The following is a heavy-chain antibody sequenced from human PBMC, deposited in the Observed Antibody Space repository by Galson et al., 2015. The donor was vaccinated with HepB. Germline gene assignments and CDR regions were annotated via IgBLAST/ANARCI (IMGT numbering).Heavy chain of an antibody. V-gene: IGHV3-30*18. CDR3: AKRVSSSSGDWFDP. Sequence: SLRLSCAASGFTFSSYGMHWVRQAPGKGLEWVAVMSYDGSNKYYADSVKGRFTISRDNSTNTLYLQMNSLRAEDTAVYYCAKRVSSSSGDWFDPGAQGTRVTVSS. D-gene: IGHD6-6*01. CDR1: GFTFSSYG. CDR2: MSYDGSNK. J-gene: IGHJ5*02.